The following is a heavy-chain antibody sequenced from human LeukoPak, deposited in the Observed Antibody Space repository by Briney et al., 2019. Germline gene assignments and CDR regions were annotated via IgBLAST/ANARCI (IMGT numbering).Heavy chain of an antibody. V-gene: IGHV3-72*01. J-gene: IGHJ4*02. D-gene: IGHD3-10*01. CDR2: TGDKANSYTT. CDR3: ARTAGGSYSSWAY. Sequence: PGRSLRLSCAVSGFTLSDHYMDWVSQTPGQGLEWLGRTGDKANSYTTEYAASVEGRFTISRDDSKNSLFLQMNSLKAEDTAVYYCARTAGGSYSSWAYWGQGTLVTVSS. CDR1: GFTLSDHY.